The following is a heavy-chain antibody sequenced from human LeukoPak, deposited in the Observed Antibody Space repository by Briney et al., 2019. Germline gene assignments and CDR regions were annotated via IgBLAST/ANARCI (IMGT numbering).Heavy chain of an antibody. CDR2: INYSGST. Sequence: SQTLPLTCTVSGGSISSGDHYWSWIRQPPGKGLEWIGYINYSGSTYYNSSLESRLTISVDTSKNHFSLKLSSVTAADTAVYYCARGRWFGELYLDYWGQGTLVTVSS. CDR1: GGSISSGDHY. CDR3: ARGRWFGELYLDY. J-gene: IGHJ4*02. D-gene: IGHD3-10*01. V-gene: IGHV4-30-4*01.